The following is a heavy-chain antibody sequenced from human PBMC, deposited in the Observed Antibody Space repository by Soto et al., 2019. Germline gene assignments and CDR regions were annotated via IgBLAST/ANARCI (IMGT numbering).Heavy chain of an antibody. Sequence: EVQLVESGGGLVQPGGSLRLSCAASGFTFSSYWMSWVRQAPGKGLEWVANIKQDGSEKYYVDSVKGRFTISRDNAKNSLYLQMNSLRAEDTAVYYCARVKDIVVVPAHNWFDPWGQGTLVTVSS. V-gene: IGHV3-7*01. CDR1: GFTFSSYW. CDR3: ARVKDIVVVPAHNWFDP. CDR2: IKQDGSEK. D-gene: IGHD2-2*01. J-gene: IGHJ5*02.